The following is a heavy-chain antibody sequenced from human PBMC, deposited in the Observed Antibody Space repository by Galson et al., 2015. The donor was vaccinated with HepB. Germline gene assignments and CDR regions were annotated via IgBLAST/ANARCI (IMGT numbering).Heavy chain of an antibody. J-gene: IGHJ5*02. CDR2: ISGNAAYT. CDR3: AKGSSGRFDP. Sequence: SLRLSCAVSGLTFSSYTMSWVRQAPGKGLEWVSSISGNAAYTYYADSVKGRFTIFRDNSNNTSYLQMNSLRAEDTAIYYCAKGSSGRFDPWGQGTLVTVSS. V-gene: IGHV3-23*01. D-gene: IGHD3-10*01. CDR1: GLTFSSYT.